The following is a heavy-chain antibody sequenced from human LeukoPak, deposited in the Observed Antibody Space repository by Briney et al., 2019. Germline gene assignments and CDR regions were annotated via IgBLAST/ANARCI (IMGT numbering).Heavy chain of an antibody. J-gene: IGHJ4*02. D-gene: IGHD4-23*01. CDR3: ARDWGRGNSYYFDY. CDR2: VSHDESKK. CDR1: GFTFSDYG. Sequence: PGTSLRLSCAASGFTFSDYGMHWVRLAPGKGLECVAVVSHDESKKNYGESVKGRSTISRDNSANSVYLQMDSLTIEDTAVYFCARDWGRGNSYYFDYWGQGTLVTVSS. V-gene: IGHV3-30*03.